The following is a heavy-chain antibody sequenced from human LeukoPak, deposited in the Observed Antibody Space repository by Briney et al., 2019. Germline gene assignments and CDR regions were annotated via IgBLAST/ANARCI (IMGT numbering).Heavy chain of an antibody. V-gene: IGHV3-21*01. CDR1: AFTFNSYS. CDR2: ITSTSVST. Sequence: GGSLRLSCAASAFTFNSYSMSWVRQAPGKGLEWVSSITSTSVSTYYADSVKGRFTISRDNAKNSLYLQMNSLRAEDTAVYYCARTYYDILTSYNPYFDYWGQGTLVTVSS. CDR3: ARTYYDILTSYNPYFDY. D-gene: IGHD3-9*01. J-gene: IGHJ4*02.